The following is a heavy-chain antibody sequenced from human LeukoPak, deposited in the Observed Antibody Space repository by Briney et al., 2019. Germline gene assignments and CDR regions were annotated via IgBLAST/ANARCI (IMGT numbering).Heavy chain of an antibody. CDR3: ATTVPRGPYYYYYYYMDV. CDR1: GGSISSGSYY. J-gene: IGHJ6*03. D-gene: IGHD4-17*01. Sequence: SQTLSLTCTVSGGSISSGSYYWIWIRQPAGKGLEWIGRIYTSGSTNYNPSLKSRVTISVDTSKNQFSLKLSSVTAADTAVYYCATTVPRGPYYYYYYYMDVWGKGTTVTVSS. V-gene: IGHV4-61*02. CDR2: IYTSGST.